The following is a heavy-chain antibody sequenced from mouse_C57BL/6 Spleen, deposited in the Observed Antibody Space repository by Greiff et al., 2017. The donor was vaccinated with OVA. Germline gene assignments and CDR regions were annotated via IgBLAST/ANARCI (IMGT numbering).Heavy chain of an antibody. CDR2: INPSNGGI. V-gene: IGHV1-53*01. J-gene: IGHJ3*01. CDR3: ARAGDLWDSWFAY. D-gene: IGHD3-3*01. CDR1: GYTFTSYW. Sequence: VQLQQSGTELVKPGASVKLSCKASGYTFTSYWMHWVKQRPGQGLEWIGYINPSNGGINYNEKFKSKATLTVDKSSRAAYMQLSSLTSEDSAVYYSARAGDLWDSWFAYWGQGTLVTVSA.